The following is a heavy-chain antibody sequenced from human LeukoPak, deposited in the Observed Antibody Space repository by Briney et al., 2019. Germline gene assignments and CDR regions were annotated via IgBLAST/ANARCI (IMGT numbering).Heavy chain of an antibody. CDR1: GGSISSSSYY. Sequence: SSETLSLTCTVSGGSISSSSYYWGWIRQPPGKGLEWIGEINHSGSTNYNPSLKSRVTMSVDTSKNQFSLRLSSVTAADTAVYYCARGPFRAAALLGYWGQGTLVIVSS. CDR2: INHSGST. V-gene: IGHV4-39*07. CDR3: ARGPFRAAALLGY. D-gene: IGHD6-13*01. J-gene: IGHJ4*02.